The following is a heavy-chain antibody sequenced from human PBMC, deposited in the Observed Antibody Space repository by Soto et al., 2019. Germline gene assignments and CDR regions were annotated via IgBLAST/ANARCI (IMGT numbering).Heavy chain of an antibody. CDR3: ARPRYDGSGTPFDH. CDR1: GFTFSSYW. CDR2: INGDGSTT. V-gene: IGHV3-74*01. D-gene: IGHD3-22*01. J-gene: IGHJ4*02. Sequence: EVQLVESGGALVQPGGSLRLSCAASGFTFSSYWMHWVRQAPGKGLVWVSRINGDGSTTTYADSVKGRFIISRDNAKNMLYLQMNSLTAVDTAVYYCARPRYDGSGTPFDHWGQGTLVTVSS.